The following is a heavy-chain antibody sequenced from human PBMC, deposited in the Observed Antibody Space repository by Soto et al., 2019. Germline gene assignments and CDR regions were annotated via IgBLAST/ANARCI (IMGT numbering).Heavy chain of an antibody. J-gene: IGHJ4*02. V-gene: IGHV3-73*01. CDR2: IRSKSNSYAT. CDR1: GFTFSGSA. CDR3: TRGYGDYVRDY. Sequence: EVQLVESGGGLVQPGGSLKLSCAVSGFTFSGSAMHWVRQASGKGLGWVGRIRSKSNSYATAYAASVKGRFTISREDSKNTSYLQRNSLNTEDPAVYYCTRGYGDYVRDYWGQGTLVTVSS. D-gene: IGHD4-17*01.